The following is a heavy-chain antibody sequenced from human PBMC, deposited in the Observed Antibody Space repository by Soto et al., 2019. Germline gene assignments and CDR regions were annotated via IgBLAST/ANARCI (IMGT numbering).Heavy chain of an antibody. J-gene: IGHJ5*02. V-gene: IGHV4-34*01. Sequence: SETLSLTCAVYGGSFSGYYWSWIRQPPGKGLEWIGEINHSGSTNYNPSLKSRVTISVDTSKNQFSLKLSSVTAADTAVYYCARALRGDFWSGNWFDPWGQGTLVTVSS. D-gene: IGHD3-3*01. CDR3: ARALRGDFWSGNWFDP. CDR2: INHSGST. CDR1: GGSFSGYY.